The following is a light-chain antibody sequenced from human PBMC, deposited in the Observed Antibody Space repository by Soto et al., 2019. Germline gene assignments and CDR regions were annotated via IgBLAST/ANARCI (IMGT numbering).Light chain of an antibody. J-gene: IGLJ1*01. CDR1: SSDVGGYNY. CDR2: EVN. Sequence: QSGLTQPPSASGSHGQSVAISCTGTSSDVGGYNYVSWYQQHPGKAPKLMIYEVNKRPSGVPDRFSGSKSGNTASLTVSGLQAEDEADYYCSSYAGSSNVFGTGTKVTVL. V-gene: IGLV2-8*01. CDR3: SSYAGSSNV.